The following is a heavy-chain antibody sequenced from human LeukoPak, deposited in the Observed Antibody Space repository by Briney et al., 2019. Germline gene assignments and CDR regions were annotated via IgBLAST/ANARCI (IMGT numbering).Heavy chain of an antibody. V-gene: IGHV3-7*01. CDR1: GFTFSSYW. J-gene: IGHJ6*03. D-gene: IGHD6-6*01. CDR3: ARDWHSSSSLDYYYYMDV. CDR2: IKQDGSEK. Sequence: GGSLRLSCAASGFTFSSYWMSWVRQAPGKGLEWVANIKQDGSEKYYVDSVKGRFTISRDNAKNSLYLQMNSLSAEDTAVYYCARDWHSSSSLDYYYYMDVWGKGTTVTVSS.